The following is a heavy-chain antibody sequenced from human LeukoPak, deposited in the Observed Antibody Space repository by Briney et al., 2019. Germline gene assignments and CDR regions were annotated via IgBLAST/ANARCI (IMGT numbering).Heavy chain of an antibody. Sequence: PSETLSLTCAVSGGSFSGYYRSWIRQSPGKGLEWIGFMYYSGTTNYNPSLKSRVTISLGMSKNQFSLKLSSVTAADTAVYYCARGLRYFDWLTLGAFDIWGQGTMVTVSS. CDR1: GGSFSGYY. CDR3: ARGLRYFDWLTLGAFDI. V-gene: IGHV4-59*01. CDR2: MYYSGTT. J-gene: IGHJ3*02. D-gene: IGHD3-9*01.